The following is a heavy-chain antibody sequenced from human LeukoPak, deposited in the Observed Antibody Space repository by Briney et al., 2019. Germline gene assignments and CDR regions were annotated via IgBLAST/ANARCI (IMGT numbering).Heavy chain of an antibody. CDR1: GFTFSSYA. D-gene: IGHD3-3*01. CDR2: ISGSGGST. J-gene: IGHJ4*02. V-gene: IGHV3-23*01. Sequence: GGSLRLSCAASGFTFSSYAMSWVRQAPGKGLEWVSAISGSGGSTYYADSVKGRFTISRDNSKNTLYLQMNSLRAEDTAVYYCAKEVTGITIFGVYGDYFDYWGQGTLVTVSS. CDR3: AKEVTGITIFGVYGDYFDY.